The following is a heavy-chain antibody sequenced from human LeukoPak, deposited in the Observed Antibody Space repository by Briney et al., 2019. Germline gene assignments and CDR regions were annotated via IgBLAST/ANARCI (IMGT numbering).Heavy chain of an antibody. CDR3: ARGWMDYGSGSYSGDY. J-gene: IGHJ4*02. D-gene: IGHD3-10*01. Sequence: ASVKVSCKASGGTFSSYAISWVRQAPGQGLEWMGGIIPIFGTANYAQKFQGRVTITADKSTSTAYMELSSLRSEDTAVYYCARGWMDYGSGSYSGDYWGQGTLVTVSS. CDR2: IIPIFGTA. CDR1: GGTFSSYA. V-gene: IGHV1-69*06.